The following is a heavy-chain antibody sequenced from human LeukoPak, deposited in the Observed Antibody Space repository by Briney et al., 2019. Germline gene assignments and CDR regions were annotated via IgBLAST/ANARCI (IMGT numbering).Heavy chain of an antibody. CDR1: GFTFRNYW. CDR2: TKPDGSAE. D-gene: IGHD6-6*01. Sequence: GGSLRLSCAASGFTFRNYWMGWVRQAPGKGLEWVANTKPDGSAEYYADSVRGRFTTSRDNANNLLYLQMNRLRAEDTAVYYCACEYSSSSTPDYWGQGTLVTVSS. CDR3: ACEYSSSSTPDY. J-gene: IGHJ4*02. V-gene: IGHV3-7*01.